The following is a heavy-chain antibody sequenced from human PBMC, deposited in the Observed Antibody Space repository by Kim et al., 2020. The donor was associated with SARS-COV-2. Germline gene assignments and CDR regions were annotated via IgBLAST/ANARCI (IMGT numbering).Heavy chain of an antibody. CDR3: ARSPVLRYFDWSYYYYGMDV. D-gene: IGHD3-9*01. Sequence: SETLSLTCTVSGGSISSYYWSWIRQPPGKGLEWIGYIYYSGSTNYNPSLKSRVTISVDTSKNQFSLKLSSVTAADTAVYYCARSPVLRYFDWSYYYYGMDVWGQGTTVTVSS. CDR1: GGSISSYY. CDR2: IYYSGST. J-gene: IGHJ6*02. V-gene: IGHV4-59*08.